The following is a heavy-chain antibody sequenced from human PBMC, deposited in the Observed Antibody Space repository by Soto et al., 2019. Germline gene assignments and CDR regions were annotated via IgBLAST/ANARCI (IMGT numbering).Heavy chain of an antibody. CDR1: GFTFSSYS. CDR3: ARTYSSPSVGFDY. J-gene: IGHJ4*02. CDR2: ISSSSSTI. Sequence: EVQLVESGGGLVQPGGSLRLSCAASGFTFSSYSMNWVRQAPGKGLEWVSYISSSSSTIYYADSVKGRFTISNDNAKNSLYLQMNSLRAEDTAVYYCARTYSSPSVGFDYWGQGTLVTVSS. V-gene: IGHV3-48*01. D-gene: IGHD6-6*01.